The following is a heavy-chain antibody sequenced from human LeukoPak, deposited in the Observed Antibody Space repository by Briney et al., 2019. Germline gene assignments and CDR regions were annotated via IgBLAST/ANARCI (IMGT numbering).Heavy chain of an antibody. CDR1: AATFSSYA. Sequence: SVNLSCKASAATFSSYAISLVRHAHGQGLEWKGVTILIFGTANYAQKFQGRVTITTDESTSTAYMELSSLRSEDSAVYYCARGVVGTAISTFAAGNWFDPWGQGTLVTVSS. CDR3: ARGVVGTAISTFAAGNWFDP. D-gene: IGHD2-21*02. CDR2: TILIFGTA. J-gene: IGHJ5*02. V-gene: IGHV1-69*05.